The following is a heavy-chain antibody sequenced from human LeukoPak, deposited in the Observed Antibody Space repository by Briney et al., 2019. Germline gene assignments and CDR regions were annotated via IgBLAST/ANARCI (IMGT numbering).Heavy chain of an antibody. CDR1: GVSISSGGYS. Sequence: SETLSLTCAVSGVSISSGGYSRSWIRQPPGKGLEWIGYIYHSGSTYYNPSLKSRVTISVDRSKNQFSLKLSSVTAADTAVYYCARTSIAARRANAFDIWGQGTMVTVSS. D-gene: IGHD6-6*01. J-gene: IGHJ3*02. V-gene: IGHV4-30-2*01. CDR3: ARTSIAARRANAFDI. CDR2: IYHSGST.